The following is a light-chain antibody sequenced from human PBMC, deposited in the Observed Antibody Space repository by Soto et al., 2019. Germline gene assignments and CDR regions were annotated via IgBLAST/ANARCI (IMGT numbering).Light chain of an antibody. J-gene: IGKJ1*01. CDR1: QTISNW. V-gene: IGKV1-5*01. CDR2: DAS. Sequence: DIQMTQSPSTLSASVGDRVTITCRASQTISNWLAWYQQKPGKAPKLLIYDASILESGVPSRFSGSGSGTEFTLTISSLQPDDFAAYYCQQSYSTPRTFGQGTKVDIK. CDR3: QQSYSTPRT.